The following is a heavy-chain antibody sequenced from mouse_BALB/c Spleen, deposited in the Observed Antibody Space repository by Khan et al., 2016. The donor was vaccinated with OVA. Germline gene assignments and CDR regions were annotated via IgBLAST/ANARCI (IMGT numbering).Heavy chain of an antibody. J-gene: IGHJ4*01. CDR1: GFAFSSYD. Sequence: LQESGGGLVKPGGSLKLSCAASGFAFSSYDMSWVRQTPEKRLEWVATISSGGSYTKYSDSVKGRFIISRDKARNTLYLQMSSLRSEETALYYCVRHGGFDPYYAMDNWGQGTSVTVSS. V-gene: IGHV5-9*02. CDR2: ISSGGSYT. CDR3: VRHGGFDPYYAMDN.